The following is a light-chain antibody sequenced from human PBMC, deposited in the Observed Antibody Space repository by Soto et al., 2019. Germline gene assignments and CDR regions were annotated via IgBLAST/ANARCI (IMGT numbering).Light chain of an antibody. CDR3: QQYHIYSGT. CDR2: KAS. J-gene: IGKJ1*01. Sequence: DIQMTQSPSTLSASVGDRVTITCRASQTIDSWSAWYQQRPGQPPNLLIYKASTLASGVPSRFSGSGSGTEFTLTINSLQPDDFATYYCQQYHIYSGTFGQGTKVDIK. CDR1: QTIDSW. V-gene: IGKV1-5*03.